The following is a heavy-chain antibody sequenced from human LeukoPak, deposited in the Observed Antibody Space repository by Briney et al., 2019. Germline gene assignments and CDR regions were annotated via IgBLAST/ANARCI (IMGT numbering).Heavy chain of an antibody. D-gene: IGHD1-26*01. CDR2: ISWNSGSI. V-gene: IGHV3-9*01. J-gene: IGHJ4*02. CDR3: AKDSGSGSYRKNPFDY. Sequence: GGSLRLSCAASGFTFDDYAMHWVRQAPGKGLEWVSGISWNSGSIGYADSVKGRFTISRGNAKNSLYLQMNSLRAEDTALYYCAKDSGSGSYRKNPFDYWGQGTLVTVSS. CDR1: GFTFDDYA.